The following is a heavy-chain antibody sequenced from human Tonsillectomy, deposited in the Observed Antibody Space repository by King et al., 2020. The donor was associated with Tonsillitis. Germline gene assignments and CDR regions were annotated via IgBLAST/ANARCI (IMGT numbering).Heavy chain of an antibody. Sequence: VQLVESGGGVVQPGRPLRLSCVASGFTFRSYGMHWVRQAPDKGLEWVAVIWYDGNNKYYADSVKGRFTISSDNSKNTLYLQMDGLRAEDTAVYYCARDRGLYCSSTSCPYYMDVWGKGSTVTVSS. J-gene: IGHJ6*03. CDR1: GFTFRSYG. CDR2: IWYDGNNK. D-gene: IGHD2-2*01. CDR3: ARDRGLYCSSTSCPYYMDV. V-gene: IGHV3-33*08.